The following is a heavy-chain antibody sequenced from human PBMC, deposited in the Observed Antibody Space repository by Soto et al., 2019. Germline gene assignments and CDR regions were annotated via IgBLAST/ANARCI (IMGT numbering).Heavy chain of an antibody. CDR2: IWSDGSDK. Sequence: GGSLSLSCAASGFTFSNYGMHWVRQAPGKGLEWVSIIWSDGSDKYYADSVKGRFTISRDNSKNTLYLQMNTLRAEDTAVYYCVSSRGYWGQGTLVTVSS. D-gene: IGHD1-1*01. CDR3: VSSRGY. V-gene: IGHV3-33*01. CDR1: GFTFSNYG. J-gene: IGHJ4*02.